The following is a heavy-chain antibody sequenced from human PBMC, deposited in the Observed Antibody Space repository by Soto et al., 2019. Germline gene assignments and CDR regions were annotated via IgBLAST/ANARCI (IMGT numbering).Heavy chain of an antibody. CDR3: ASTFVANYKWFDP. D-gene: IGHD3-16*01. Sequence: ASVKVSCKASGYTLTGYYIHWVRQAPGQGIEWMGCINPNSGGASYAQKFQGRVTMTRNTSIITAYMELSDLTSDDTCFYHCASTFVANYKWFDPWGQGTLVTVSS. J-gene: IGHJ5*02. V-gene: IGHV1-2*02. CDR1: GYTLTGYY. CDR2: INPNSGGA.